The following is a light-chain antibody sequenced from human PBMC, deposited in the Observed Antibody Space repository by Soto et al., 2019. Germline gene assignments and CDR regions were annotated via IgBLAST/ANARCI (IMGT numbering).Light chain of an antibody. CDR1: QSVRSY. CDR2: DAS. V-gene: IGKV3-11*01. CDR3: QQRINWPLT. Sequence: EIVLTQSPATLSVSAGERATLSCRASQSVRSYLAWYQQKPGQAPRLLIYDASNRATGIPARFSGSGSGTDFTLTISSLEPEDFAVYFCQQRINWPLTFGGGTKVEIK. J-gene: IGKJ4*01.